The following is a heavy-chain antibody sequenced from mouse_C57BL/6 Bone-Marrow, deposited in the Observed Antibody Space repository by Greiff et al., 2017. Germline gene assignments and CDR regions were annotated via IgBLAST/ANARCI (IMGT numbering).Heavy chain of an antibody. CDR3: ARVYYDYGGFAY. V-gene: IGHV4-1*01. CDR1: GIAFSRYW. D-gene: IGHD2-4*01. CDR2: INPDSSTI. Sequence: EVKLVESGGGLVQPGGSLKLSCAASGIAFSRYWMSWVRRAPGKGLEWIGEINPDSSTINYAPSLKDKFIISRDNAKNTLYLQMSKVRSEDTALYYCARVYYDYGGFAYWGQGTLVTVSA. J-gene: IGHJ3*01.